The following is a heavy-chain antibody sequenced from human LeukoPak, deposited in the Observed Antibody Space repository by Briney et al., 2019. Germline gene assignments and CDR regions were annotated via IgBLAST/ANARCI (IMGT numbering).Heavy chain of an antibody. CDR1: GYTFTGYY. CDR2: INPNSGGT. J-gene: IGHJ4*02. D-gene: IGHD3-22*01. CDR3: ARDLPEETPYDSSGYQDY. Sequence: ASVKVSCKASGYTFTGYYMHWVRQAPGQRLEWRGGINPNSGGTNYAQKFQGRVTMTRDTSISTAYMELSRLRSDDTAVYYCARDLPEETPYDSSGYQDYWGQGTLVTVSS. V-gene: IGHV1-2*02.